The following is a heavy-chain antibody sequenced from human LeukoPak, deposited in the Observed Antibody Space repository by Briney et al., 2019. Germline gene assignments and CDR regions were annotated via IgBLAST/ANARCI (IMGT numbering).Heavy chain of an antibody. CDR2: ISYDGSNK. J-gene: IGHJ4*02. D-gene: IGHD3-22*01. Sequence: GGSLRLSCAASGFTFSSYGMHWVRQAPGKGLEWVAVISYDGSNKYYADSVKGRFTISRDNSKNTLYLQMNSLRAEDTAVYYCARDIGGDEYYYDSSGYYYFDYWGQGTLVTVSS. CDR3: ARDIGGDEYYYDSSGYYYFDY. V-gene: IGHV3-30*03. CDR1: GFTFSSYG.